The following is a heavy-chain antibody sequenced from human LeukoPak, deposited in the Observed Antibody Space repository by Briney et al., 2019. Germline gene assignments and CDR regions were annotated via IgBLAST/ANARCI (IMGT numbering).Heavy chain of an antibody. V-gene: IGHV4-30-4*01. Sequence: PSETLSLTCTVSGGSISNGDSYWSWIRQPPGRGLEWIGFIFHSGSTYYNPSLKSRLTLSVNTSANQFSLKLNSVTAADTAVYYCVRDRVVSAAKGWFDPWGQGTLVTVSS. J-gene: IGHJ5*02. D-gene: IGHD2-15*01. CDR3: VRDRVVSAAKGWFDP. CDR2: IFHSGST. CDR1: GGSISNGDSY.